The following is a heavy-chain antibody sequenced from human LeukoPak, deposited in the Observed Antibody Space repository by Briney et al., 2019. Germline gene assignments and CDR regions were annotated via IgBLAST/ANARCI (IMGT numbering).Heavy chain of an antibody. CDR2: ISGSGGST. J-gene: IGHJ4*02. D-gene: IGHD6-13*01. Sequence: GGSLRLSCAASGFTFSSYAMSWVRQAPGKGLEWVSAISGSGGSTYYADSVKGRFTISRDNSKNTLYLQMNSLRAEDTAVYYCATKPSSTWYFDYWGQGTLVTVSS. CDR3: ATKPSSTWYFDY. CDR1: GFTFSSYA. V-gene: IGHV3-23*01.